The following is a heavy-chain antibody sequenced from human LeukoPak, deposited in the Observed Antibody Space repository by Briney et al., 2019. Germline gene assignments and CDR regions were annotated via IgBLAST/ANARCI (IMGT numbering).Heavy chain of an antibody. CDR2: IYYSGST. V-gene: IGHV4-39*07. J-gene: IGHJ4*02. CDR3: AGSSSPGVFGF. D-gene: IGHD6-6*01. Sequence: SETLSLTCTVSGGSISSSSYYWGWIRQPPGKGLEWIGSIYYSGSTYYNPSLKSRVTISVDTSKNQFSLKLSSVTAADTAVYYCAGSSSPGVFGFWGQGTLVTVSS. CDR1: GGSISSSSYY.